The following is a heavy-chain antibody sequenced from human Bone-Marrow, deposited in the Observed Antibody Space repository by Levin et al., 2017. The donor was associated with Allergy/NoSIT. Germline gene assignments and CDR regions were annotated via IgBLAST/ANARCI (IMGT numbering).Heavy chain of an antibody. D-gene: IGHD5-18*01. Sequence: SETLSLTCTVSGGSIRSGDFYWSWIRQPPGKGLEWIGYIYHSGSTYYNASLRSRLTISVDTSKNWFSLNLTSVTAADTAAYYCDRVWIPDGAWYFDLWGRGTLVAVSS. CDR1: GGSIRSGDFY. V-gene: IGHV4-30-4*01. CDR3: DRVWIPDGAWYFDL. CDR2: IYHSGST. J-gene: IGHJ2*01.